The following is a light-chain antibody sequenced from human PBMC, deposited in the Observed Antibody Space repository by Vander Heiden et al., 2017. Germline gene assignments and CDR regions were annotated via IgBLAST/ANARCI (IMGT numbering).Light chain of an antibody. Sequence: DIQMTQSPSTLSASVGDRVTITCRASQSISSWLAWYQQKPGKAPKFLIYDASSLESGVPSRFSGSGSGTEFTLTISSLQPDDFATYYCQQYNSYSFTFGGGTKVEIK. J-gene: IGKJ4*01. V-gene: IGKV1-5*01. CDR2: DAS. CDR1: QSISSW. CDR3: QQYNSYSFT.